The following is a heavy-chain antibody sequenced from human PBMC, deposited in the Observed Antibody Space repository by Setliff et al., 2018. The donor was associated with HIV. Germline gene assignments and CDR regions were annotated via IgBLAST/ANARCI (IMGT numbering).Heavy chain of an antibody. CDR1: GFTFSSYS. Sequence: GGSLRLSCAASGFTFSSYSMNWVRQAPGKGLEWVSSISSSSSYIYYADSVKGRFTISRDNAKNSLYLQMNSLRAEDTAVYYCAKGVIGYSYDLYYFDCWGQGALVTVSS. V-gene: IGHV3-21*01. CDR3: AKGVIGYSYDLYYFDC. D-gene: IGHD5-18*01. CDR2: ISSSSSYI. J-gene: IGHJ4*02.